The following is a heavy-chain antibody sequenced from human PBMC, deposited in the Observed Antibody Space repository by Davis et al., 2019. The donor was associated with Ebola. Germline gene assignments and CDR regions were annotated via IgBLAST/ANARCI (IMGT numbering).Heavy chain of an antibody. J-gene: IGHJ6*02. CDR2: ISYDGSNK. CDR3: AGDYDFWSGYHRGMDV. D-gene: IGHD3-3*01. Sequence: GESLKISCAASGFTFSGSAMHWVRQAPGKGLEWVAVISYDGSNKYYADSVKGRFTISRDNSKNTLYLQMNSLRAEDTAVYYCAGDYDFWSGYHRGMDVWGQGTTVTVSS. V-gene: IGHV3-30-3*01. CDR1: GFTFSGSA.